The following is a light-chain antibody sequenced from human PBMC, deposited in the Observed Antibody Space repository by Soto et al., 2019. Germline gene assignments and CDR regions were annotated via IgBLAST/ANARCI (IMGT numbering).Light chain of an antibody. CDR3: QQYNNWPPWT. CDR2: GAS. Sequence: EIVMTQSPATLSVSPGERATLSCRASQSVSSNLAWYQQKPGQAPRLLIYGASTRAAGIPARFSGSRSGTEFTLTISGLQSEDFAVYYCQQYNNWPPWTFGPGTKVYIK. V-gene: IGKV3-15*01. J-gene: IGKJ3*01. CDR1: QSVSSN.